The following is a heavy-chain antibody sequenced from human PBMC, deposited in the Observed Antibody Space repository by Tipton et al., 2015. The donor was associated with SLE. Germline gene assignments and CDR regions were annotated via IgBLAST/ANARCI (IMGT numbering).Heavy chain of an antibody. CDR1: GASITSYS. CDR3: ARSRGSSNFDPPGY. Sequence: TLSLTCTVSGASITSYSWTWIRQPLGKRLEWIGYSHTSGRTNYNPSLKSRVTVSVDTSKNQLSLRLTSLTAADTAVYYCARSRGSSNFDPPGYWGQGTLVTVSS. J-gene: IGHJ4*02. CDR2: SHTSGRT. D-gene: IGHD3-16*01. V-gene: IGHV4-4*08.